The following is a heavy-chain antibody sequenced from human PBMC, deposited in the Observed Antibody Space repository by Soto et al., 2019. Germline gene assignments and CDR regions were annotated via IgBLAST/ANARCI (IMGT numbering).Heavy chain of an antibody. J-gene: IGHJ6*03. D-gene: IGHD4-4*01. CDR3: ARASPTVTHYYYDMDV. CDR1: GGSFSGYY. Sequence: SETLSLTCAVYGGSFSGYYWSWIRQPPGKGLEWIGEINHSGSTKYNPSLKSRVTISGDTSKNQFSLKLSSVTAADTAVYYCARASPTVTHYYYDMDVWGKGTTVTVSS. V-gene: IGHV4-34*01. CDR2: INHSGST.